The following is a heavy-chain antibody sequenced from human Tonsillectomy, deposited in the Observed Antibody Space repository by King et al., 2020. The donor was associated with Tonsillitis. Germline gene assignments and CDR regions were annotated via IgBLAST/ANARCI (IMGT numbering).Heavy chain of an antibody. CDR2: ISSNGRST. CDR3: VKSGMDV. V-gene: IGHV3-64D*06. Sequence: VQLVESGGGLVQPGGSLRLSCSASGYTFSTYNMHWVRQAPGKGLEYVSAISSNGRSTYYADSVKGRFTISRDNSKNTLFLQMSSLRAEDTAVYYCVKSGMDVWGQGTAVTVSS. J-gene: IGHJ6*02. CDR1: GYTFSTYN.